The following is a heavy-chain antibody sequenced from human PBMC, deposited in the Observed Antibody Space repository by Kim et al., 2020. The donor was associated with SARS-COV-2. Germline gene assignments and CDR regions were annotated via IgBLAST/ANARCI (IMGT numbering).Heavy chain of an antibody. CDR1: GFTFSSYG. CDR3: AKDQVVTTIQGRYGY. D-gene: IGHD2-21*02. V-gene: IGHV3-23*01. CDR2: ISGSGDNT. J-gene: IGHJ4*02. Sequence: GGSLRLSCAASGFTFSSYGMNWVRHAPGNGLEWVSGISGSGDNTYYADPVKGRFTISRDNSKNTLYLEMNSLRAEDTAVYYCAKDQVVTTIQGRYGYWGQGTLVTVSS.